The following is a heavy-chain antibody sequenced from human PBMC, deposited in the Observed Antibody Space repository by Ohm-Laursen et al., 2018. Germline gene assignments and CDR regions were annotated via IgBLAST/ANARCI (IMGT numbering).Heavy chain of an antibody. J-gene: IGHJ4*02. D-gene: IGHD2-8*01. Sequence: SETLSLTCSVSGGSISNYYWSWIRQPAGKGLEWIGEINHSRSTKYNSSFKSRVTISVDTSKNQFSLQLRFVTAADTAVYHCAGAPNLYYFDYWGQGTLVTVSS. CDR2: INHSRST. CDR1: GGSISNYY. V-gene: IGHV4-34*01. CDR3: AGAPNLYYFDY.